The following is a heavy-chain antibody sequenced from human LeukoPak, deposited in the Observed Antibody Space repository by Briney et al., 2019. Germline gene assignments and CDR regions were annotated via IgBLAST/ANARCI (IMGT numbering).Heavy chain of an antibody. Sequence: SETLSLTCAVYGGSFSGYYWSWIRQPPGKGLEWIGEINHSGSTNYNPSLKSRVTISVDTSRNQFSLKLSSVTAADTAVYYCAREKTTYYYGSGSYHKTFYFDYWGQGTLVTVSS. CDR1: GGSFSGYY. D-gene: IGHD3-10*01. V-gene: IGHV4-34*01. J-gene: IGHJ4*02. CDR2: INHSGST. CDR3: AREKTTYYYGSGSYHKTFYFDY.